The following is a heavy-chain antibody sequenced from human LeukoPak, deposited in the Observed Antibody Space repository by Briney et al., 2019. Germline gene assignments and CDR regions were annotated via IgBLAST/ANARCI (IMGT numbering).Heavy chain of an antibody. CDR1: GYTFSDYY. CDR3: ARKRGVGVDRNAFDI. CDR2: ISPNSVEK. V-gene: IGHV1-2*02. Sequence: ASVKVSCKASGYTFSDYYMHWVRQAPAQGLEWMGWISPNSVEKVYAQKFQGRVTMTRDTSISTAYMELSRLISDDTAVYYCARKRGVGVDRNAFDIWGQGTMVTVSS. J-gene: IGHJ3*02. D-gene: IGHD3-3*01.